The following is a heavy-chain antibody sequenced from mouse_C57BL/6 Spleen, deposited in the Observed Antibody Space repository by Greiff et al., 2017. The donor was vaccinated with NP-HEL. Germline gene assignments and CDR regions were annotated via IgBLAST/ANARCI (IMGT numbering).Heavy chain of an antibody. J-gene: IGHJ2*01. CDR3: ASTVVARGSFDY. V-gene: IGHV14-2*01. Sequence: EVKLMESGAELVKPGASVKLSCTASGFNIKDYYMHWVKQRTEQGLEWIGRIDPEDGETKYAPKFQGKATITADTSSNTAYLQLSSLTSEDTAVYYCASTVVARGSFDYWGQGTTLTVSS. CDR1: GFNIKDYY. CDR2: IDPEDGET. D-gene: IGHD1-1*01.